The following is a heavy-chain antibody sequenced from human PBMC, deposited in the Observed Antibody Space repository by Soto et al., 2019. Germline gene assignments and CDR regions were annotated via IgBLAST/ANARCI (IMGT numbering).Heavy chain of an antibody. CDR3: ARGGRRDFWSRGGDY. CDR2: SIPIFGTA. Sequence: QVQLMQSGAEVKKPGSSVKVSCKASGGTFSSYAISWVRQAPGQGPEWMGGSIPIFGTANYAQKFQGRVPITADESTSTAYMEQSSLRSEDTAVYYCARGGRRDFWSRGGDYWGQGTLVTVSS. D-gene: IGHD3-3*01. J-gene: IGHJ4*02. V-gene: IGHV1-69*01. CDR1: GGTFSSYA.